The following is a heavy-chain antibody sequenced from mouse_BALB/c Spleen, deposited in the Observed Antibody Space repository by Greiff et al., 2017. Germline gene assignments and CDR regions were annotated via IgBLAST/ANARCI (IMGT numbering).Heavy chain of an antibody. V-gene: IGHV3-6*02. D-gene: IGHD2-1*01. CDR1: GYSITSGYY. Sequence: VQLKQSGPGLVKPSQSLSLTCSVTGYSITSGYYWNWIRQFPGNKLEWMGYISYDGSNNYNPSLKNRISITRDTSKNQFFLKLNSVTTEDTATYYCARGDGNSFAYWGQGTLVTVSA. CDR2: ISYDGSN. J-gene: IGHJ3*01. CDR3: ARGDGNSFAY.